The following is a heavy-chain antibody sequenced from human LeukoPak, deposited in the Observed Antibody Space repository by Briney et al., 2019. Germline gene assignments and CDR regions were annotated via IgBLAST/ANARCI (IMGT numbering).Heavy chain of an antibody. Sequence: PSETLSLTCTVSGGFISSSSYYWGWIRQPLGKGLEWFGSIYYSGSTYYNPSLKSRVTISVDTSKNQFSLKLSSVTAADTAVYYCARLGVASEGSGSRRYDYWGQGTLVTVSS. CDR3: ARLGVASEGSGSRRYDY. CDR1: GGFISSSSYY. J-gene: IGHJ4*02. D-gene: IGHD6-19*01. V-gene: IGHV4-39*01. CDR2: IYYSGST.